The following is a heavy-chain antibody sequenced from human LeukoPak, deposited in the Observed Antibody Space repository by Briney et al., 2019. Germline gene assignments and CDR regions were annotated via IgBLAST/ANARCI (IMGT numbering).Heavy chain of an antibody. CDR1: GYTFTGYY. D-gene: IGHD4-17*01. J-gene: IGHJ6*02. CDR3: ARGSYGDALYYGMDV. V-gene: IGHV1-2*02. Sequence: ASVKVSCKASGYTFTGYYMHWVRQAPGQGLEWMGWINPNSGGTNYAQKFQGRVTMTRDTSISTAYMELSRLRSDDTAVYYCARGSYGDALYYGMDVWGQGTRSPSP. CDR2: INPNSGGT.